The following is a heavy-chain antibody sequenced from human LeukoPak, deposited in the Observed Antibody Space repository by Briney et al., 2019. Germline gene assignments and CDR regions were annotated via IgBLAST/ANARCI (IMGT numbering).Heavy chain of an antibody. V-gene: IGHV3-7*01. D-gene: IGHD6-6*01. Sequence: PGGSLRLSCAASGFTFSSYWMSWVRQAPGKGLEWVANIKQDGSEKYYADSVKGRFTISRDNAKNSLYLQMNSLRAKDTAVYYCARLYSSSSRAYYYYYYMDVWGKGTTVTVSS. CDR2: IKQDGSEK. CDR3: ARLYSSSSRAYYYYYYMDV. J-gene: IGHJ6*03. CDR1: GFTFSSYW.